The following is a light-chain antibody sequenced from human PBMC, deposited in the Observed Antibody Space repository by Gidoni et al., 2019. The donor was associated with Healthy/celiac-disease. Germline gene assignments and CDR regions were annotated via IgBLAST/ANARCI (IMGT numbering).Light chain of an antibody. CDR3: GTWHSSLSAGEV. CDR1: SCIIWNND. V-gene: IGLV1-51*01. CDR2: DNN. Sequence: SLLTPPTSLSRAPGRQVTFSCSVSSCIIWNNDVSLYQQLPGSAAKLLSYDNNKRPSGIPDRFSDSKSGTSATLGITGLQTGDEADYYCGTWHSSLSAGEVFGGGTKLTVL. J-gene: IGLJ3*02.